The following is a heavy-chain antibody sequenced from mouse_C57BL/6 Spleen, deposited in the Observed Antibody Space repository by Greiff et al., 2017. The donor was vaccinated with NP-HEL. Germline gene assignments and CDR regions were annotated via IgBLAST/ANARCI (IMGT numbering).Heavy chain of an antibody. CDR1: GYTFTEYT. J-gene: IGHJ2*01. V-gene: IGHV1-62-2*01. CDR2: FYPGSGSI. CDR3: ARHEGEGWLLRPFDY. D-gene: IGHD2-3*01. Sequence: VKLQESGAELVKPGASVKLSCKASGYTFTEYTIHWVKQRSGQGLEWIGWFYPGSGSIKYNEKFKDKATLTADKSSSTVYMELSRLTSEDSAVYFCARHEGEGWLLRPFDYWGQGTTLTVSS.